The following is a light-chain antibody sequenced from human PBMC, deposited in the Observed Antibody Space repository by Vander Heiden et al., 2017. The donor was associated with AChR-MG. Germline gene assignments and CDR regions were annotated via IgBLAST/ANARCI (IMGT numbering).Light chain of an antibody. Sequence: QSALTPPASVSGSPVPSLTISCTGTSSDVGGYNYVSWYQQHPGKALKLMIYEVSNRPSGVSNRFSGSKSGNTASLTISGRQDEDEADYYCSSYTSSSTVVFGGGTKLTVL. CDR3: SSYTSSSTVV. V-gene: IGLV2-14*01. CDR1: SSDVGGYNY. J-gene: IGLJ2*01. CDR2: EVS.